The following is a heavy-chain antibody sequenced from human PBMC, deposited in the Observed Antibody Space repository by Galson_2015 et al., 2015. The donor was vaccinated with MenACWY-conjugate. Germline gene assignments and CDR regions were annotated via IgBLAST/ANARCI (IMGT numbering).Heavy chain of an antibody. CDR2: IKPDGSEQ. CDR1: GFTFSTYW. CDR3: AGGHLKLDP. J-gene: IGHJ5*02. Sequence: SLRLSCAASGFTFSTYWMTWVRQAPGKGLEWVANIKPDGSEQYYVDSVKGRFTISRDNAKNSLFLQMNSLRVEDTAVYYCAGGHLKLDPWGQGTLVTVSS. V-gene: IGHV3-7*01.